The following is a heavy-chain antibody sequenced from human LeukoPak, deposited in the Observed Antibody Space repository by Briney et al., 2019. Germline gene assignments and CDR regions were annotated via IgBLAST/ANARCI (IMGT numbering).Heavy chain of an antibody. J-gene: IGHJ3*02. CDR2: IYTSGST. D-gene: IGHD1-14*01. CDR3: ARAQRTTDAFDI. CDR1: GGSISSGSYY. V-gene: IGHV4-61*02. Sequence: SQTLSLTCTVSGGSISSGSYYWSWIRQPAGKGLEWIGRIYTSGSTNYNPSLKSRVTISVDTSKNQFSLKLSSVTAADTAVYYCARAQRTTDAFDIWGQGTMVTVSS.